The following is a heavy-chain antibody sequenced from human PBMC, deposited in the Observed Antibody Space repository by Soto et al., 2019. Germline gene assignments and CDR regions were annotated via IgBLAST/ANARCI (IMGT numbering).Heavy chain of an antibody. CDR2: IRSKAYGGTT. Sequence: GGSLRLSCTASGFTFGDYAMSWFRQAPGKGLEWVGFIRSKAYGGTTEYAASVKGRFTISRDDSKSIAYLQMNSLKTEDTAVYYCTRSTAVAGYYFDYWGQGTLVTVSS. CDR3: TRSTAVAGYYFDY. V-gene: IGHV3-49*03. D-gene: IGHD6-19*01. J-gene: IGHJ4*02. CDR1: GFTFGDYA.